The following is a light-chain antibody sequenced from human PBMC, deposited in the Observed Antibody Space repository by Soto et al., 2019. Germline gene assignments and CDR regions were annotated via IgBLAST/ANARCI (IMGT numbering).Light chain of an antibody. CDR1: SSDVGGYNY. V-gene: IGLV2-14*01. CDR2: EVS. Sequence: QSVLTQPASVSGSPGQSITISCTGTSSDVGGYNYVSWYQQHPGKAPKLMIYEVSNRPAGVSNRFSGSKSGNTASLTISGLQADDDADYYCSSYKSSSTAVFGGGTQLTVL. CDR3: SSYKSSSTAV. J-gene: IGLJ7*01.